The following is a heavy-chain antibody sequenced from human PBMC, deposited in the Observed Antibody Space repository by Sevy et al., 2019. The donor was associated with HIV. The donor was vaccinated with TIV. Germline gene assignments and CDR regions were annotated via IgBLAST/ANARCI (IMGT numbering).Heavy chain of an antibody. J-gene: IGHJ5*02. D-gene: IGHD6-6*01. CDR2: IYYSGST. V-gene: IGHV4-39*01. Sequence: SETLSLTCTVSGGSISSSSYYWGWIRQPPGKGLEWIGSIYYSGSTYYNPSLKSRVTISVDTSKNQFSLKLSSVTAADTAVYYCARHAQSIAARWSWFDPWGQGTLVTVSS. CDR3: ARHAQSIAARWSWFDP. CDR1: GGSISSSSYY.